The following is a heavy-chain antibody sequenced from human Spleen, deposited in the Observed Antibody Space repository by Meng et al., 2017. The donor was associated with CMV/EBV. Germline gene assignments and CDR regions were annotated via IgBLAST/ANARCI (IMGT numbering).Heavy chain of an antibody. Sequence: GESLKISCTGSGLIFSTYWMSWVRQAPGKGLEWVANIKEDGTKTYYVDSVKGRFTISRDNSKNTLYLQMNSLTADDTAVYYCASEDVWGQGTTVTVSS. CDR1: GLIFSTYW. J-gene: IGHJ6*02. CDR3: ASEDV. V-gene: IGHV3-7*01. CDR2: IKEDGTKT.